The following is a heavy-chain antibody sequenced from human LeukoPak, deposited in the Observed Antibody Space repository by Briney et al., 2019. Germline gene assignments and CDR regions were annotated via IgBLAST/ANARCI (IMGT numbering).Heavy chain of an antibody. J-gene: IGHJ3*02. CDR3: ARHRITFGGVRAAFDI. D-gene: IGHD3-16*01. CDR2: IYPGDSDT. V-gene: IGHV5-51*01. Sequence: GESLKISCMGSGYSFTSYWIGWVRQMPGKGLEWMGIIYPGDSDTRYSPSFQGQVTISANKSISTAYLQWSSLKASDTAMYYCARHRITFGGVRAAFDIWGQGTMVTVSS. CDR1: GYSFTSYW.